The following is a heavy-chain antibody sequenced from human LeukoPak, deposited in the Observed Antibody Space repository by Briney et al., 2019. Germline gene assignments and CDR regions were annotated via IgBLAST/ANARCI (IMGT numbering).Heavy chain of an antibody. CDR1: GFTVSSNY. CDR2: IYSGGST. Sequence: PGGSLRLSCAASGFTVSSNYMSWVRQAPGKGLEWVSVIYSGGSTYCADSVKGRFTISRDNSKNTLYLQMNSLRAEDTAVYYCASAGGILRYFDWLYPFDYWGQGTLVTVSS. CDR3: ASAGGILRYFDWLYPFDY. J-gene: IGHJ4*02. D-gene: IGHD3-9*01. V-gene: IGHV3-66*01.